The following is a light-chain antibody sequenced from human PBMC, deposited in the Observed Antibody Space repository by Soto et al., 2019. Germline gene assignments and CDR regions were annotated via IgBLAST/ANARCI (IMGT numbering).Light chain of an antibody. CDR2: AAS. CDR3: QQSYNAPIP. J-gene: IGKJ5*01. Sequence: DIQMTQSPSSLSASVGDRVTITFRPSQTISNYLNWFLQRPGKAPKLLIYAASSLQSGVPLRFSGSGYGTDFSLTTSSLQPEDFATYYCQQSYNAPIPFGQGTDWRL. V-gene: IGKV1-39*01. CDR1: QTISNY.